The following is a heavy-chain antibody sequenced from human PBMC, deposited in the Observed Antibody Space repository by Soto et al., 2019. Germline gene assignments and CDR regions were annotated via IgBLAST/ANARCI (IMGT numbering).Heavy chain of an antibody. J-gene: IGHJ6*03. D-gene: IGHD3-10*01. CDR1: GFTFSSYS. V-gene: IGHV3-48*01. Sequence: EVQLVESGGGLVQPGGSLRLSCAASGFTFSSYSMNWVRQAPGKGLEWVSYISSSSSTIYYADSVKGRFTISRDNAKNSLYLQRNSLRAEDTAVYYCARCPYGSGSYYQYYYYYYMDVWGKGTTVTVSS. CDR3: ARCPYGSGSYYQYYYYYYMDV. CDR2: ISSSSSTI.